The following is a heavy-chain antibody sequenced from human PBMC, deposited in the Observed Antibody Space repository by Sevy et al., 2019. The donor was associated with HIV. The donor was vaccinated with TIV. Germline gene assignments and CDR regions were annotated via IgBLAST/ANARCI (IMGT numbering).Heavy chain of an antibody. CDR1: GFTFSRFA. D-gene: IGHD6-13*01. V-gene: IGHV3-23*01. Sequence: GGSLRLSCAASGFTFSRFAMCWVRQAPGTGLEWVSIISGSGDITYYEQSVKGRFTISRDNSKNTLSLQMNSLRAEDTAIYFCAKTDRISALGQFDYWGQGTLVTVSS. CDR2: ISGSGDIT. J-gene: IGHJ4*02. CDR3: AKTDRISALGQFDY.